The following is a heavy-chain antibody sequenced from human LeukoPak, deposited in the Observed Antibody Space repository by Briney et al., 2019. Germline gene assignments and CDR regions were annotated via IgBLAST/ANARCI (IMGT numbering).Heavy chain of an antibody. V-gene: IGHV3-23*01. CDR2: ISGSGGST. Sequence: GGSLRLSCAASGFTFSSYAMSWVRQAPGKGLEWVSAISGSGGSTYYADSVKGRFTISRDNSKNTLYLQMNSLRAEDTAVYYCAKVEQQLVMEYYFDYWGQGTLSPSPQ. D-gene: IGHD6-13*01. CDR3: AKVEQQLVMEYYFDY. J-gene: IGHJ4*02. CDR1: GFTFSSYA.